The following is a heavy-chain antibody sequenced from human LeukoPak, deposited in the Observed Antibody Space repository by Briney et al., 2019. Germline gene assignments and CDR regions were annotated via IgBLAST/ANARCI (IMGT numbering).Heavy chain of an antibody. V-gene: IGHV4-30-2*01. CDR2: IYHSGST. CDR3: ARGIKRSFDY. J-gene: IGHJ4*02. Sequence: SETLSLTCAVSGGSISSGGYSWSWIRQPPGKGLEWIGYIYHSGSTYYNPSLKSRVTISVDRSKNQFSLKLSSVTAADTAVYYCARGIKRSFDYWGQGTLVTVSS. D-gene: IGHD1-1*01. CDR1: GGSISSGGYS.